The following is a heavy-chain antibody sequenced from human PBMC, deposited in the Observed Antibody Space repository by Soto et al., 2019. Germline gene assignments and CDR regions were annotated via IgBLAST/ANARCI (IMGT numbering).Heavy chain of an antibody. CDR3: AKDHYYDSSGFYPNFDY. V-gene: IGHV3-23*01. Sequence: GGSLRLSCAASGFSFRSYGMHWVRQAPGKGLEWVSAISGSGGSTYYADSVKGRFTISRDNSKNTLYLQMNSLRAEDTAVYYCAKDHYYDSSGFYPNFDYWGQGSLVTVSS. CDR1: GFSFRSYG. D-gene: IGHD3-22*01. J-gene: IGHJ4*02. CDR2: ISGSGGST.